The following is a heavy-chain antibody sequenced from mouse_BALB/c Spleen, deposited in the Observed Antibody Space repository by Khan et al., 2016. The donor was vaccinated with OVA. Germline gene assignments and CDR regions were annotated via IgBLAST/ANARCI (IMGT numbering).Heavy chain of an antibody. Sequence: VKLLESGPGLVKPSQSLSLTCTVTGYSITSDYAWNWIRQFPGNKLEWMGYISYSGSTNYNPAFKRRISITRDTSKNQFFLQLNTVTTEDTATYYCARDSSQYYYAMDYWGQGTSVTVSS. CDR2: ISYSGST. D-gene: IGHD2-12*01. V-gene: IGHV3-2*02. CDR1: GYSITSDYA. J-gene: IGHJ4*01. CDR3: ARDSSQYYYAMDY.